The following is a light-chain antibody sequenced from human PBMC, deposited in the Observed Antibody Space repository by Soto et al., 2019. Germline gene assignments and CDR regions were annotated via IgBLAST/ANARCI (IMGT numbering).Light chain of an antibody. Sequence: DIQMTQSPSSLSASVGDRVTITCRASQSISSWLAWYQQKPGRAPKLLIYKASSLESGVPSRFSGSGSGTEFTLTISSLQPDDFATYYCQQYNSQWTFGQGTRWIS. CDR1: QSISSW. CDR3: QQYNSQWT. J-gene: IGKJ1*01. V-gene: IGKV1-5*03. CDR2: KAS.